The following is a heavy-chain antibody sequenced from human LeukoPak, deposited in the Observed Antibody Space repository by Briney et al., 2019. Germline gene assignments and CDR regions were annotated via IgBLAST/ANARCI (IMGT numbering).Heavy chain of an antibody. D-gene: IGHD2-15*01. Sequence: GGSLRLSCAAYGFTFSSYSMNWVRQAPGKGLEWVSYISSSSSTIYYADSVKGRFTISRDNAKNSLYLQMNSLRAEDTAVYYCARVKYCSGGSCYSIDYWGQGTLVTVSS. V-gene: IGHV3-48*04. CDR1: GFTFSSYS. CDR2: ISSSSSTI. J-gene: IGHJ4*02. CDR3: ARVKYCSGGSCYSIDY.